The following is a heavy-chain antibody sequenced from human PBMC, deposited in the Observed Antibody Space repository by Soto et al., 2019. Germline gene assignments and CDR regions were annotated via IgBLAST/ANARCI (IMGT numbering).Heavy chain of an antibody. CDR2: IKQDGSEK. D-gene: IGHD6-19*01. CDR1: GFTFSSYW. Sequence: GESLKISCAASGFTFSSYWMSWVRQAPGKGLEWVANIKQDGSEKYYVDSVKGRFTISRDNAKNSLYLQMNSLRAEDTAVYYCARDPIIAVAAAFDIWGQGTMVTVSS. J-gene: IGHJ3*02. CDR3: ARDPIIAVAAAFDI. V-gene: IGHV3-7*01.